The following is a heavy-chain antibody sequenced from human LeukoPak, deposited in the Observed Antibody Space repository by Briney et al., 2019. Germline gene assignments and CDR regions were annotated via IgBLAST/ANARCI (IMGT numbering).Heavy chain of an antibody. CDR1: GFTFSSYW. J-gene: IGHJ4*02. D-gene: IGHD6-19*01. CDR3: ARAPLSSGWYVEDFYYFDY. CDR2: IKQDGSEK. V-gene: IGHV3-7*04. Sequence: PGGSLRLSCAASGFTFSSYWMSWVHQAPGKGLEWVANIKQDGSEKYYVDSVKGRFTISRNNTKNSLYLQMNSLRAEDTALYYCARAPLSSGWYVEDFYYFDYWGQGTLVTVSS.